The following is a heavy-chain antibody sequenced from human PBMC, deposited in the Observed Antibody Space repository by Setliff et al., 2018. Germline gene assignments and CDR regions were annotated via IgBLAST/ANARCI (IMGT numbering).Heavy chain of an antibody. CDR1: GESFSNNY. J-gene: IGHJ4*02. V-gene: IGHV4-34*01. CDR2: SNHGGST. Sequence: PSETLSLTCSVYGESFSNNYWSWIRQSPGRGLEWIGESNHGGSTSYNPSLKSRLTMSVDTSKNQFSLKLTSVTAVDTAVYFCARHLLVQGTYHFDYWGQGSPVTVSS. D-gene: IGHD3-10*01. CDR3: ARHLLVQGTYHFDY.